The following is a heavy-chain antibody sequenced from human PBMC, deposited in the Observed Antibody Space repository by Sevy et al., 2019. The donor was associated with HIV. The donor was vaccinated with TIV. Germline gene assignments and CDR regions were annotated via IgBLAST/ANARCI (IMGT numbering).Heavy chain of an antibody. Sequence: GGSLRLSCAVSGFTFSSYAMRWVRQAPGKGLEWVSSISGAGAWTYYAESVKGRFTISRDNSKNTLFLQMNSLRAEDTGLYYCAKDYEPAADYADYVPNDFAIWGQGTMVTVSS. CDR1: GFTFSSYA. J-gene: IGHJ3*02. CDR3: AKDYEPAADYADYVPNDFAI. CDR2: ISGAGAWT. D-gene: IGHD4-17*01. V-gene: IGHV3-23*01.